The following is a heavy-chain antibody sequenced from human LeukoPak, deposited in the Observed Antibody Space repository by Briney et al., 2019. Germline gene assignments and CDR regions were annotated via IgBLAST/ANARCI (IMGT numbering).Heavy chain of an antibody. D-gene: IGHD5-18*01. J-gene: IGHJ4*02. CDR2: ISSSSSYI. Sequence: GGSLRLSCAASGFTFSSYSMNWVRQAPGKGLEWVSSISSSSSYIYYADSVKGRFTISRDNAKNSLYLQKNSLRAEDTAVYYCARDPGYSYGHDYWGQGTLVTVSS. V-gene: IGHV3-21*01. CDR1: GFTFSSYS. CDR3: ARDPGYSYGHDY.